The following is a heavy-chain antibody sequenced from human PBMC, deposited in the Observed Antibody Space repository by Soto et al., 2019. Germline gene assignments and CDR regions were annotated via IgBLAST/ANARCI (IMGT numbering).Heavy chain of an antibody. V-gene: IGHV4-31*03. J-gene: IGHJ5*02. CDR2: IYDSGST. D-gene: IGHD3-22*01. CDR1: GASISSGDYY. Sequence: SETLSLTCSVSGASISSGDYYWSWIRQHPGKGLEWIGYIYDSGSTYYNPSLKSRVTISVDTSKNQFSLKLSSVTAADTAVYYCASIYDSSGYYYGNNWFDPWGQGTLATVSS. CDR3: ASIYDSSGYYYGNNWFDP.